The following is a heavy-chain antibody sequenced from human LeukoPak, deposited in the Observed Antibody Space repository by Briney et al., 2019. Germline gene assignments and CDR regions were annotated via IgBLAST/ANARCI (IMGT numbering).Heavy chain of an antibody. Sequence: GGSLGLSCAASGFTVSSNYMSWVRQAPRKGLEWVSLIYSGGSTYYADSVKGRFTISRDNSKNTLYLQMNSLRAEDTAVYYCARGWDILAVAGTGGDWGQGTLVTVSS. J-gene: IGHJ4*02. V-gene: IGHV3-66*01. CDR2: IYSGGST. CDR1: GFTVSSNY. CDR3: ARGWDILAVAGTGGD. D-gene: IGHD6-19*01.